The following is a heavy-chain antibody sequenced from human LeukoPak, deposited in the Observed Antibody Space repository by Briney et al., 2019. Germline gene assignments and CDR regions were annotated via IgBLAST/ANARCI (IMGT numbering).Heavy chain of an antibody. J-gene: IGHJ4*02. V-gene: IGHV3-23*01. CDR2: ISGSGGST. Sequence: PGGSLRLSCAASGFTFSNYWMNWVRQAPGKGLEWVSAISGSGGSTYYADSVKGRFTISRDNSKKTLYLQMNSLRAEDTAVYYCAKDLIAAAGAPFDYWGQGTLVTVSS. D-gene: IGHD6-13*01. CDR3: AKDLIAAAGAPFDY. CDR1: GFTFSNYW.